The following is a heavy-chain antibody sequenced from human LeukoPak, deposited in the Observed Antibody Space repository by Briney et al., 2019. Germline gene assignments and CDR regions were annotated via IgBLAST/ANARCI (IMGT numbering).Heavy chain of an antibody. CDR2: ITDSGGVT. CDR1: GFTFSSYA. V-gene: IGHV3-23*01. J-gene: IGHJ4*02. CDR3: AKLWRGSYPRYFDY. D-gene: IGHD1-26*01. Sequence: GGSLRLSCAASGFTFSSYAMGWVRQAPGKGLEWVSVITDSGGVTFYADSVKGRFTISRDNSKNALYLQMNSLSAEDSAIYYCAKLWRGSYPRYFDYWGQGALVTVSS.